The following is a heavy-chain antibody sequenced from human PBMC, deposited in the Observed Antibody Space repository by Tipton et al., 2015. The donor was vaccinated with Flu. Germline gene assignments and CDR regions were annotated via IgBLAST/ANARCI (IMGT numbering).Heavy chain of an antibody. CDR1: DDSITYYY. V-gene: IGHV4-59*13. Sequence: SCTVSDDSITYYYWSWIRQPPGKGLEWIGYIYYSGGTNYNPSLQSRLTISVDSSKNQLSLKLTSVTAADTAVYYCARARAPYYYYAMDVWGQGTTVTVS. CDR2: IYYSGGT. D-gene: IGHD3-10*01. CDR3: ARARAPYYYYAMDV. J-gene: IGHJ6*02.